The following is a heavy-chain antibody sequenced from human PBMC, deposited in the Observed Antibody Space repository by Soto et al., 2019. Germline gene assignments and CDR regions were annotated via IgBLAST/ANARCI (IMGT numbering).Heavy chain of an antibody. CDR2: ISYDGNNQ. CDR1: GFLFNTYA. D-gene: IGHD2-2*02. J-gene: IGHJ6*02. Sequence: GSLRLSCAASGFLFNTYAMHWVRQAPGKGLEWVAVISYDGNNQDYADSVRGRFTISRDNSRNTLYLQMNSLRAEDTAVYYCAKDLVVVPAAIRAYYYYYYGMDVWGQGTTVTVSS. CDR3: AKDLVVVPAAIRAYYYYYYGMDV. V-gene: IGHV3-30-3*01.